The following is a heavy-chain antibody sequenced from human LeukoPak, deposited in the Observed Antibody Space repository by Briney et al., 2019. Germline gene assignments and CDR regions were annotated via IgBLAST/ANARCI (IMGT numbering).Heavy chain of an antibody. CDR2: IIPIFGTA. CDR3: ATATMVRDVHFDY. J-gene: IGHJ4*02. V-gene: IGHV1-69*06. Sequence: GASVKVSCKASGGTFSSYAISWVRQAPGQGLEWMGGIIPIFGTANYAQKFQGRVTITADKSTSTAYMELSSLRSEDTAVYYCATATMVRDVHFDYWGQGTLVTVSS. D-gene: IGHD3-10*01. CDR1: GGTFSSYA.